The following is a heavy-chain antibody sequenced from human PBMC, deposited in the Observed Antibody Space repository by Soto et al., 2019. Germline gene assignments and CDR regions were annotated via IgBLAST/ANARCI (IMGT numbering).Heavy chain of an antibody. D-gene: IGHD2-15*01. CDR3: ARGQWSPRG. V-gene: IGHV4-59*08. CDR2: IYYSGST. J-gene: IGHJ4*02. Sequence: QVQLQESGPGLVKPSETLSLTCTVSGGSISSYYWSWIRQPPGKGLEWIGYIYYSGSTNYNPSLKSRVTISVDTFKNQFSLNLSSVTAADTAVYYCARGQWSPRGWGQGTLVTVSS. CDR1: GGSISSYY.